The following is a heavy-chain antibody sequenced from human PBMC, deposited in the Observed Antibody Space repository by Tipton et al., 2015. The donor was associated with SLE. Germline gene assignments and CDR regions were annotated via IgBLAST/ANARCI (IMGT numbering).Heavy chain of an antibody. D-gene: IGHD5-18*01. CDR3: ARDRDSYGYYYYYYGMDV. CDR1: GFTFSSYW. Sequence: SLRLSCEASGFTFSSYWMSWVRQAPGKGLEWVANINQDGSEKYYVDSMKGRFTVSRDNAKNSLYLQLNSLRAEDTAVYYCARDRDSYGYYYYYYGMDVWGQGTTVTVSS. V-gene: IGHV3-7*01. J-gene: IGHJ6*02. CDR2: INQDGSEK.